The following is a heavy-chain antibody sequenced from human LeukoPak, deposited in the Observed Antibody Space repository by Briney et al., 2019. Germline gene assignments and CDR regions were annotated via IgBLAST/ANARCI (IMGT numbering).Heavy chain of an antibody. CDR2: ISSSSSYI. V-gene: IGHV3-21*01. D-gene: IGHD6-13*01. CDR1: GFTFSSYS. Sequence: GGSLRLSCAASGFTFSSYSMNWVRQAPGKGLEWVSSISSSSSYIYYADSVKGRFTISRDNAKNSLYLQMNSLRAEDTAVYYCVRLTAAGRRTDFDYWGQGTLVTVSS. CDR3: VRLTAAGRRTDFDY. J-gene: IGHJ4*02.